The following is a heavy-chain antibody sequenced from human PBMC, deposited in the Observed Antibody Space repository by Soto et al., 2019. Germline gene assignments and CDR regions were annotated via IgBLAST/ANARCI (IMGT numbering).Heavy chain of an antibody. D-gene: IGHD6-13*01. CDR2: IYYSGST. V-gene: IGHV4-39*01. CDR1: GGSISSSSYY. Sequence: SETLSLTCTVSGGSISSSSYYWGWIRQPPGKGLEWIGSIYYSGSTYYNPSLKSRVTISVDTSKNQFSLKLSSVTAADTAVYYCARIQQLVTFYYYYGMDVWGQGTTVTVS. CDR3: ARIQQLVTFYYYYGMDV. J-gene: IGHJ6*02.